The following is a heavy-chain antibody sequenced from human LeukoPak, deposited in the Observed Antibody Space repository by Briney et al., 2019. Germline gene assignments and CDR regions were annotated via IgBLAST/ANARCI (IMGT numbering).Heavy chain of an antibody. CDR2: ISDRGGRT. CDR3: AKESAVAGYDY. J-gene: IGHJ4*02. Sequence: PGGSLRLSCAASGFTFSNYAMSWARQAPGKGLEWVSSISDRGGRTNYADSVKGRFTISRDNSKSTLFLQMHSLRADDTAVYYCAKESAVAGYDYWGQGTLVTVSS. D-gene: IGHD6-19*01. V-gene: IGHV3-23*01. CDR1: GFTFSNYA.